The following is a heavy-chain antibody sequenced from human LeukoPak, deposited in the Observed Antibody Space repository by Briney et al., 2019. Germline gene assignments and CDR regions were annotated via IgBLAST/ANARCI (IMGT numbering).Heavy chain of an antibody. CDR3: AEDPRGSAGGSHSLFHPTNDY. J-gene: IGHJ4*02. CDR2: ISGSGDRT. V-gene: IGHV3-23*01. Sequence: GGSLRLSCAASGFTFSNYAMSWVRQAPGKGLEWVSSISGSGDRTFYVDSVKGRFSIFRDNSKNTLYMQMDSLRVEDTAVYYCAEDPRGSAGGSHSLFHPTNDYWGQGTLVTVSS. D-gene: IGHD1-26*01. CDR1: GFTFSNYA.